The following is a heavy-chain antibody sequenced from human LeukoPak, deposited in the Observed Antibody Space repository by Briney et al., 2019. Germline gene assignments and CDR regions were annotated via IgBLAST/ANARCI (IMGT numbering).Heavy chain of an antibody. Sequence: GGSLRLSCAASGFTFSSYGMSWVRQAPGRGLEWVSAISDSGGATYYADPVKGRFTISRDNSKNTLYLQVNSLRSDDTAVYYCAKVAVGWVAFEYWGQGTLVTVSS. V-gene: IGHV3-23*01. D-gene: IGHD2-15*01. CDR1: GFTFSSYG. J-gene: IGHJ4*02. CDR3: AKVAVGWVAFEY. CDR2: ISDSGGAT.